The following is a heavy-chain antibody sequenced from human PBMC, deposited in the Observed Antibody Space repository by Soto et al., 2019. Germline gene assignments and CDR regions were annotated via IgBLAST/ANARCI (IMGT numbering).Heavy chain of an antibody. CDR2: IKQDGSEK. Sequence: EVQLVESGGGLVQPGGSLRLSCAASGFTFSSYWMSWVRQAPGKGLEWVANIKQDGSEKYYVDSVKGRFTISRDNAKNSLYLQMNSLRAEDTAVYYCARALTAYYYDSSGYPDPPYFDYWGHGTLVTVSS. D-gene: IGHD3-22*01. CDR3: ARALTAYYYDSSGYPDPPYFDY. J-gene: IGHJ4*01. V-gene: IGHV3-7*05. CDR1: GFTFSSYW.